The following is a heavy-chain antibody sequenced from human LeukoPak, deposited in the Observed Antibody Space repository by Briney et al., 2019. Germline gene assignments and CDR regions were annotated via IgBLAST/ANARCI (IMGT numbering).Heavy chain of an antibody. J-gene: IGHJ3*02. CDR3: AKERAAAGTGWDAFDI. Sequence: PGRSLRLSCAASGFTFDDYAMHWVQQAPGKGLEWVSGISWNSGSIGYADSVKGRFTISRDNAKNSLYLQMNSLRAEDMALYYCAKERAAAGTGWDAFDIWGQGTMVTVSS. CDR1: GFTFDDYA. CDR2: ISWNSGSI. D-gene: IGHD6-13*01. V-gene: IGHV3-9*03.